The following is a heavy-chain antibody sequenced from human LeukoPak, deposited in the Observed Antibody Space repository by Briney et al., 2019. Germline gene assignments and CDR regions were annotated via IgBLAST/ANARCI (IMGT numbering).Heavy chain of an antibody. D-gene: IGHD2-2*02. J-gene: IGHJ4*02. V-gene: IGHV4-59*01. CDR3: ARRYCSSTSCYMDY. CDR2: IYYSGST. CDR1: SGSIRSYY. Sequence: SETLSLTCSVSSGSIRSYYWSWIRQPPGKGLEWIGYIYYSGSTNYNPSLKSRVTISVDTSKNQFSLKLSSVTAADTAVYYCARRYCSSTSCYMDYWGQGTLVTVSS.